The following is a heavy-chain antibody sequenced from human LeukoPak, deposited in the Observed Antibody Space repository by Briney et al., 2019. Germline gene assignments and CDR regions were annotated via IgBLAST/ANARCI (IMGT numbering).Heavy chain of an antibody. CDR3: ARATYSSGWYGYFGY. Sequence: PSETLSLTCTVSGGSISSYYWNWIRQPPGKGLEWIGYIYYSASTNYNPSLKSRVNISVDTSKNQLSLKLSSVTAADTAVYYCARATYSSGWYGYFGYWGQGTLVTVSS. CDR1: GGSISSYY. CDR2: IYYSAST. V-gene: IGHV4-59*01. J-gene: IGHJ4*02. D-gene: IGHD6-19*01.